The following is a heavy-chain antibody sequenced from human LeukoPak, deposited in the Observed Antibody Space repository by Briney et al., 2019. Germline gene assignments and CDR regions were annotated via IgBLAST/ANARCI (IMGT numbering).Heavy chain of an antibody. CDR3: ARHFGSYGYNWFDP. Sequence: SETLSLTCTVSGGSISSYYWSWIRQPPGKGLEWIGYIYYSGSTNYNPSLKSRVTISVDTSKNQFSLKLSSVTAADTAAYYCARHFGSYGYNWFDPWGQGTLVTVSS. V-gene: IGHV4-59*08. J-gene: IGHJ5*02. D-gene: IGHD5-18*01. CDR2: IYYSGST. CDR1: GGSISSYY.